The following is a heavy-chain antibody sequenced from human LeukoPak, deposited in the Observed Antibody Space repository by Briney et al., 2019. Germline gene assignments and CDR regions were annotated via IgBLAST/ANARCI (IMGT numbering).Heavy chain of an antibody. CDR2: LYSVGDT. D-gene: IGHD6-13*01. Sequence: PRGSLRLSCAPSGFTVTTNSINWVRPAPGRRLEWVSVLYSVGDTYYGASVKGRFTISRDNSKNTLYLQMNSLRAEDTAVYYCAGTKNIAAAGRLDYWGQGTLVTVSS. J-gene: IGHJ4*02. CDR1: GFTVTTNS. V-gene: IGHV3-53*01. CDR3: AGTKNIAAAGRLDY.